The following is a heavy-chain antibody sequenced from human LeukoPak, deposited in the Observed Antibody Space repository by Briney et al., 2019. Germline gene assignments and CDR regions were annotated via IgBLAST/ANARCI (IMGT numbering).Heavy chain of an antibody. J-gene: IGHJ4*02. V-gene: IGHV3-21*01. CDR2: VSSSSSYI. CDR3: ASSSSGWYTLSSFDY. D-gene: IGHD6-19*01. CDR1: GFTFSSYS. Sequence: PGGSLRLSCAASGFTFSSYSMNWVRQAPGKGLEWVSSVSSSSSYIYYADSVKGRFTISRDNAKNSLYLQMNSLRAEDTAVYYCASSSSGWYTLSSFDYWGQGTLVTVSS.